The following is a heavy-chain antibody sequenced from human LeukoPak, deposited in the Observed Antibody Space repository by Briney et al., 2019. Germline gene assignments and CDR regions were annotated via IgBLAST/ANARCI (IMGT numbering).Heavy chain of an antibody. V-gene: IGHV1-69*04. CDR1: GGTFSSYA. CDR3: ARGLGHYYYYYMDV. D-gene: IGHD7-27*01. Sequence: SVKVSCKASGGTFSSYAISWVRQAPGQGLEWMGRIIPILGIANYAQKFQGRVTITADKSTSTAYMELSSLRAEDTAVYYCARGLGHYYYYYMDVWGKGTTVTVSS. J-gene: IGHJ6*03. CDR2: IIPILGIA.